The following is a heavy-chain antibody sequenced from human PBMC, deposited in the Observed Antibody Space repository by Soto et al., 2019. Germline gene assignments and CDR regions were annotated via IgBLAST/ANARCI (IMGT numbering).Heavy chain of an antibody. Sequence: HGGSLRLSCAASGFTFSSHSMNWVRQAPGKGLEWVSSISSTSSYIYYADSVKGRFTISRDNAKNSLYLQMNSLRAEDTAVYYCARDATVTTLYWFDPWGQGILVTVSS. CDR1: GFTFSSHS. D-gene: IGHD4-17*01. CDR2: ISSTSSYI. CDR3: ARDATVTTLYWFDP. V-gene: IGHV3-21*01. J-gene: IGHJ5*02.